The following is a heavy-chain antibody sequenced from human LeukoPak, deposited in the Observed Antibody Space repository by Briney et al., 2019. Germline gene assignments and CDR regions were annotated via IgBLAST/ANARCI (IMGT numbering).Heavy chain of an antibody. CDR1: GASIRSSTYY. D-gene: IGHD5-24*01. Sequence: SETLSLTCTVSGASIRSSTYYWGWIRQPPGKGLEWIGHVNYNGNTYYNPSLKSRVTISVDTSKNQFSLKLTSVTAADTAVYYCARRGGDDYNRRFDSWDQGTLVTVSS. CDR2: VNYNGNT. CDR3: ARRGGDDYNRRFDS. J-gene: IGHJ4*02. V-gene: IGHV4-39*01.